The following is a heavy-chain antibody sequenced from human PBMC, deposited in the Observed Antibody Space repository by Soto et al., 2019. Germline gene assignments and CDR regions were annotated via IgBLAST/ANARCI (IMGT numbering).Heavy chain of an antibody. CDR3: ARDMPRAGTLDY. CDR2: ISYDGSNK. J-gene: IGHJ4*02. D-gene: IGHD6-19*01. Sequence: QVQLVESGGGVVQPGRSLRLSCAACGFTFSSYAMHWVRQAPGKGLEWVAVISYDGSNKYYADSVKGRFTISRDNSKNTLYLQMNSLRAEDTAVYYCARDMPRAGTLDYWGQGTLVTVSS. V-gene: IGHV3-30-3*01. CDR1: GFTFSSYA.